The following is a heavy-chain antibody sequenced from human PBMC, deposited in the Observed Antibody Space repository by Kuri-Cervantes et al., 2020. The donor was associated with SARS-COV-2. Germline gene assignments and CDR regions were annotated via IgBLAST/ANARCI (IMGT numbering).Heavy chain of an antibody. J-gene: IGHJ4*02. CDR2: ISAYNGNT. CDR3: ARRSTWVIGFDY. D-gene: IGHD3-22*01. CDR1: GYTFTSYG. Sequence: ASVKVSRKASGYTFTSYGISWVRQAPGQGLEWMGWISAYNGNTNYAQKLQGRVAMTTDTSTSTAYMELSSLRSEDTAVYYCARRSTWVIGFDYWGQGTLVTVSS. V-gene: IGHV1-18*01.